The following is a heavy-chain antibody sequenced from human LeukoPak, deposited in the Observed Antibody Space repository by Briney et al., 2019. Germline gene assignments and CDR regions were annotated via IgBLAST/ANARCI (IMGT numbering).Heavy chain of an antibody. CDR1: GFTFSSYA. Sequence: GGSLRLSCAASGFTFSSYAMHWVRQAPGKGLEWVAVISYDGSNKYYADSVKGRFTISRDNSKNTLYLQMNSLRAEDTAVYYCARDPYASGRPDYWGQGTLVTVSS. CDR3: ARDPYASGRPDY. CDR2: ISYDGSNK. J-gene: IGHJ4*02. V-gene: IGHV3-30*04. D-gene: IGHD6-19*01.